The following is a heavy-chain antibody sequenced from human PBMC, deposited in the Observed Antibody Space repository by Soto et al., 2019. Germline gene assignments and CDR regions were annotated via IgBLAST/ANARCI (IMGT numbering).Heavy chain of an antibody. J-gene: IGHJ5*02. Sequence: SVKVSCKASGGTFSSYAISWVRQAPGQVLERMGGIIPIFGTANYVQTFQGRVTITADKSTSTAYMKLSSLRSEDMAVYYCAVTRTGYSSSWYPSGHWFDPWGQGTLVTVSS. V-gene: IGHV1-69*06. CDR3: AVTRTGYSSSWYPSGHWFDP. CDR2: IIPIFGTA. D-gene: IGHD6-13*01. CDR1: GGTFSSYA.